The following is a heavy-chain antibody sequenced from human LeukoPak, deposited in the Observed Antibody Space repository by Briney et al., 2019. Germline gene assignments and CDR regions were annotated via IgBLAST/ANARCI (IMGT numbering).Heavy chain of an antibody. Sequence: GRSLRLPCAASGFTFSSYAMHWVRQAPGKGLEWVAVISYDGSNKYYADSVKGRSTISRDNSKNTLYPQMNSLRAEDTAVYYCATLTTVRDYWGQGTLVTVSS. J-gene: IGHJ4*02. D-gene: IGHD4-17*01. CDR3: ATLTTVRDY. V-gene: IGHV3-30-3*01. CDR2: ISYDGSNK. CDR1: GFTFSSYA.